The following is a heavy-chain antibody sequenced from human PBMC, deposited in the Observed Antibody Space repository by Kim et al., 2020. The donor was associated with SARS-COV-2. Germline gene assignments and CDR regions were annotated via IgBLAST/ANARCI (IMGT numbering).Heavy chain of an antibody. D-gene: IGHD1-26*01. CDR3: ARVTVGIVGATWSFDI. J-gene: IGHJ3*02. Sequence: SETLSLTCTVSGGSISSYYWSWIRQPPGKGLEWIGYIYYSGSTNYNPSLKSRVTISVDTSKNQFSRKLSSVTAADTAVYYCARVTVGIVGATWSFDIWGQGTMVTVSS. CDR1: GGSISSYY. CDR2: IYYSGST. V-gene: IGHV4-59*01.